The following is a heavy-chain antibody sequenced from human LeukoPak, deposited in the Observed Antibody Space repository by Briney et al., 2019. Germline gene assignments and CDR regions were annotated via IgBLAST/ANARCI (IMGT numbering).Heavy chain of an antibody. CDR1: GASVSSDY. J-gene: IGHJ4*02. D-gene: IGHD3-10*01. CDR3: GRNLGSGSDH. CDR2: THYRGDI. V-gene: IGHV4-59*02. Sequence: SETLSLTCSVSGASVSSDYWNWIRQSPGRGLEWIGYTHYRGDINYNPSLKSRLTMSVDASGNQVSLKLSSVTAADAAVYYCGRNLGSGSDHWGQGTLVTVPS.